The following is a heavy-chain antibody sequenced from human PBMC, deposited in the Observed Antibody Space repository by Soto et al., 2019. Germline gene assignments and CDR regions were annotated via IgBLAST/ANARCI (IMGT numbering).Heavy chain of an antibody. V-gene: IGHV4-31*03. Sequence: QVQLQESGPGLVKPSQTLSLTCTVSGSSISSGGYYWSWIRQHPGKGLEWIGYIYYSGSTYYNPSLKSRVSISVDTSKNQFSLKLSSVTAADTAVYYCARDRRGFGELWFDPWGQGTLVTVSS. J-gene: IGHJ5*02. CDR3: ARDRRGFGELWFDP. D-gene: IGHD3-10*01. CDR1: GSSISSGGYY. CDR2: IYYSGST.